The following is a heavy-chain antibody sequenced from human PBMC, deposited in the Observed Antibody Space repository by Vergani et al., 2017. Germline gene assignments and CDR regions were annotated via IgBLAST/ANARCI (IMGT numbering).Heavy chain of an antibody. Sequence: EVQLLESGGGLVQPGGSLRLSCAASGFTFSSYAMSWVRQAPGKGLEWVSAISGSGGSPYYADSVKGRFTISRDNSKNTLYLQMNSLRAEDTAVYYCAKFSSSWSYYYMDVWGKGTTVTVSS. V-gene: IGHV3-23*01. J-gene: IGHJ6*03. CDR1: GFTFSSYA. CDR3: AKFSSSWSYYYMDV. CDR2: ISGSGGSP. D-gene: IGHD6-13*01.